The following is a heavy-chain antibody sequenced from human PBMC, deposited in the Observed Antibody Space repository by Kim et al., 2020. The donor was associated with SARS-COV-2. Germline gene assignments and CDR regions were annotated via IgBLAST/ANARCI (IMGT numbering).Heavy chain of an antibody. Sequence: ASVKVSCKASGYTFTSYGISWVRQAPGQGLEWMGWISAYNGNTNYAQKLQGRVTMTTDTSTSTAYMELRSLRSEDTAVYYCARDPPNTYYYGSGSYYLTPYFDYWGQGTLVTVSS. J-gene: IGHJ4*02. V-gene: IGHV1-18*01. CDR1: GYTFTSYG. CDR2: ISAYNGNT. D-gene: IGHD3-10*01. CDR3: ARDPPNTYYYGSGSYYLTPYFDY.